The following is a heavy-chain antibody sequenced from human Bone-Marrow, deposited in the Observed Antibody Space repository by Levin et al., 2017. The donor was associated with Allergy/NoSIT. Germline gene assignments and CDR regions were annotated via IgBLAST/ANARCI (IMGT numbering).Heavy chain of an antibody. CDR2: ISGNGAST. D-gene: IGHD1/OR15-1a*01. CDR1: GFTFTNYA. CDR3: VALPNNRGCAACYFEY. V-gene: IGHV3-23*01. Sequence: GGSLRLSCAASGFTFTNYAMGWVRQAPGKGLEWVSEISGNGASTNYADSVKGRFTISRDNSKNTLELQMNSLRAEDTALYYCVALPNNRGCAACYFEYWGQGRLVTVSS. J-gene: IGHJ4*02.